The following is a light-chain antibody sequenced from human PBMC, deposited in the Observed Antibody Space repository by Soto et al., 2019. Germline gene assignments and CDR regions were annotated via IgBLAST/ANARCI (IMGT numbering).Light chain of an antibody. V-gene: IGKV3-20*01. Sequence: EIVLTQSPDTLSLSPGESATLSCRASQSVSSNYLAWYQQKPGRAPRLLIYAASNSATGIPDRFSGSGSGTDFTLTISRLEPEDFAVFYCQQYDDSITFGQGTRLEIE. J-gene: IGKJ5*01. CDR3: QQYDDSIT. CDR2: AAS. CDR1: QSVSSNY.